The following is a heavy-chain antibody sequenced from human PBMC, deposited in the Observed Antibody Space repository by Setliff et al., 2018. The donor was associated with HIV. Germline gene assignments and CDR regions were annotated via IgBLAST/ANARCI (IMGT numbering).Heavy chain of an antibody. CDR1: GYTFLNYG. J-gene: IGHJ3*02. CDR3: ATQRDIVMVPGQGGFDI. D-gene: IGHD2-2*01. Sequence: GASVKVSCKASGYTFLNYGISWVRQTPGRGLEWMAWINAGNGNTKYSQKFQGRVTITRDTSTSTAYMELRSLRSDDTAMYYCATQRDIVMVPGQGGFDIWAQGTMVTVSS. CDR2: INAGNGNT. V-gene: IGHV1-18*01.